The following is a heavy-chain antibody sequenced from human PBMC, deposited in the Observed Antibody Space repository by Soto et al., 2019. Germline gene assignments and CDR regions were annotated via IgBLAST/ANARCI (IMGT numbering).Heavy chain of an antibody. CDR3: AKGDRNTGFDP. CDR1: GFTFSSSG. D-gene: IGHD2-8*02. Sequence: EEQLLESGGGLVQPGGSLRLSCAASGFTFSSSGMSWVRQAPGKGLEWVSAISPSGGSTFYVDSAKGRFTISRDNSKNMLYLQMNNLRAEDTALYSCAKGDRNTGFDPWGQGTLVTVSS. V-gene: IGHV3-23*01. CDR2: ISPSGGST. J-gene: IGHJ5*02.